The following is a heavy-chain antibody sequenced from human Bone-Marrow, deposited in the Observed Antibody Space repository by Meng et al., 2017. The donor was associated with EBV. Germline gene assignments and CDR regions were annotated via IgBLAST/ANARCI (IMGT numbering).Heavy chain of an antibody. Sequence: QVQPQESGPGLVKPSQTLSLTCAVSDDSIHSGGYYWSWIRQPPGKGLEWIGYIYYSSSTYYTPSLKTRLTISLDTSKSQFSLKLYSVTAADTAMYYCARAGRGYGDFEYYFDYWGQGTLVTVSS. CDR2: IYYSSST. J-gene: IGHJ4*02. D-gene: IGHD4-17*01. CDR1: DDSIHSGGYY. V-gene: IGHV4-30-4*01. CDR3: ARAGRGYGDFEYYFDY.